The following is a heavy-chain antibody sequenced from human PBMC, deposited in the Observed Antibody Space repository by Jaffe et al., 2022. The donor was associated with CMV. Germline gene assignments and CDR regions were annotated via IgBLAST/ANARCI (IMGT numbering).Heavy chain of an antibody. D-gene: IGHD3-16*02. CDR1: GFTFSSYW. V-gene: IGHV3-7*03. Sequence: EVQLVESGGGLVQPGGSLRLSCAASGFTFSSYWMSWVRQAPGKGLEWVANIKQDGSEKYYVDSVKGRFTISRDNAKNSLYLQMNSLRAEDTAVYYCARELMITFGGVITALGYMDVWGKGTTVTVSS. CDR2: IKQDGSEK. CDR3: ARELMITFGGVITALGYMDV. J-gene: IGHJ6*03.